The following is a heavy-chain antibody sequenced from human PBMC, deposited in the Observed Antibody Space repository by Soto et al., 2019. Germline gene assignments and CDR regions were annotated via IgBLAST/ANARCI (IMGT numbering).Heavy chain of an antibody. CDR3: ARGGGYYGVLFDY. D-gene: IGHD4-17*01. CDR2: ILYSGTT. V-gene: IGHV4-39*01. J-gene: IGHJ4*02. Sequence: QLQLQESGPGLLRPSETLSLTCNVSGGAISSSSYFWAWVRQPHGKTLEWIGHILYSGTTHYNASPKSRVTISVDTSKNQFSLRLNSVTPADTAVYYCARGGGYYGVLFDYWGQGTLVPVSS. CDR1: GGAISSSSYF.